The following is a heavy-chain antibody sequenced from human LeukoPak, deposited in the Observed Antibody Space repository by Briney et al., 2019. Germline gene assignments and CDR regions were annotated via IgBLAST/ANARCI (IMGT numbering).Heavy chain of an antibody. V-gene: IGHV3-23*01. Sequence: GGSLRLSCAASGFTFSSYAMSWVRQAPGKGLEWVSAISGSGGSTYYADSVKGRFTLSRDNSKNTLYLQMNSLRAEDTAVYYCAKGYSGFSLHYFDYWGQGTLVTVSS. J-gene: IGHJ4*02. CDR3: AKGYSGFSLHYFDY. CDR1: GFTFSSYA. CDR2: ISGSGGST. D-gene: IGHD5-12*01.